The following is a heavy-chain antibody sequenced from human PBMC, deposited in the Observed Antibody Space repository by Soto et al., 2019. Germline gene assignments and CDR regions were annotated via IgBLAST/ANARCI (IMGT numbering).Heavy chain of an antibody. J-gene: IGHJ4*02. D-gene: IGHD3-10*01. CDR1: GGSISSGGYC. Sequence: SETLPLTCTVSGGSISSGGYCWSWIRQHPGKGLEWIGYIYYGGSTYYNPSLKSRVTISVDTSKNQFSLKLSSVTAADTAVYYCARGVTLVRGVIHTPYFDYWGQGALVTVSS. V-gene: IGHV4-31*03. CDR3: ARGVTLVRGVIHTPYFDY. CDR2: IYYGGST.